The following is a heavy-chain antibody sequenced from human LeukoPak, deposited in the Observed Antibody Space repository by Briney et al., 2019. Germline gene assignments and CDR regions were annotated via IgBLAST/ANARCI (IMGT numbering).Heavy chain of an antibody. CDR3: ARGRTNDFNTFDY. J-gene: IGHJ4*02. CDR1: GYSFTNYY. V-gene: IGHV1-46*01. CDR2: INPSGDNT. D-gene: IGHD1-1*01. Sequence: ASVKVSCKASGYSFTNYYLHWVRQAPGQGFEWMGIINPSGDNTNYAQKFQGRVTMTRDTPTSTVYMEVSSLRSDDTAVYYCARGRTNDFNTFDYWGPGTLVIVSS.